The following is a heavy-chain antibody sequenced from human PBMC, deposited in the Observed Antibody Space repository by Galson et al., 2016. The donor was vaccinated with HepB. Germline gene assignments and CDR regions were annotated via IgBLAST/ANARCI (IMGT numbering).Heavy chain of an antibody. D-gene: IGHD3-9*01. Sequence: SLRLSCAASGFTFSSYAMSWVRQAPGKGLEWVSSSGSGGPTYYADSVKGRFTISRDTSKNTLFLQMNSLRADDTAVYYCAKSVLEYDILTGYYRRGADYWGQGTVVTVSS. V-gene: IGHV3-23*01. CDR2: SGSGGPT. CDR1: GFTFSSYA. J-gene: IGHJ4*02. CDR3: AKSVLEYDILTGYYRRGADY.